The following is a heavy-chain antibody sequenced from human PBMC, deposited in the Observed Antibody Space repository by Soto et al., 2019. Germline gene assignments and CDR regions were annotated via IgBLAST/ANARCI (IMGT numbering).Heavy chain of an antibody. V-gene: IGHV3-21*01. Sequence: GSLRLSCAASGFTFSTYDMNWVRQAPGKGLEWVSTIGGLTSYIYYAASLKGRFTISRDIAKHSLYLQLNSLRAVGMAVYYYASAWRVGAGGKFYDGLVVVGQGTTDNVSS. D-gene: IGHD6-13*01. J-gene: IGHJ6*02. CDR2: IGGLTSYI. CDR3: ASAWRVGAGGKFYDGLVV. CDR1: GFTFSTYD.